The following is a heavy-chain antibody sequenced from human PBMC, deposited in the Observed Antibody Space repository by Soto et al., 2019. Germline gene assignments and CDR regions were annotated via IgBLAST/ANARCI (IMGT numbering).Heavy chain of an antibody. CDR3: ARQSDILTGYLFYYFDY. J-gene: IGHJ4*02. CDR1: GYSFTSYW. V-gene: IGHV5-51*01. CDR2: IYPGDSDT. D-gene: IGHD3-9*01. Sequence: GESLKISCKGSGYSFTSYWIGWVRQMPGKGLEWMGIIYPGDSDTRYSPSFQGQVTISADKSISTAYLQWSSLKASDTAMYYCARQSDILTGYLFYYFDYWGQGTLVTVSS.